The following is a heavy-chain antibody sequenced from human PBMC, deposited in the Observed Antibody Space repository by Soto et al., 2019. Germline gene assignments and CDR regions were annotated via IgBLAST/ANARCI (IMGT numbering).Heavy chain of an antibody. CDR2: IIPIFGTA. V-gene: IGHV1-69*12. CDR3: ARGTHSLLQWCYFER. D-gene: IGHD2-8*01. Sequence: QVQLVQSGAEVKKPGSSVTVSCKASGGTFSSYTISWVRQAPGQGLEWMGGIIPIFGTANYAQKFQGSVTITADESTSTDYMELSSLRSEDTAVYYCARGTHSLLQWCYFERWDRGNLVADST. CDR1: GGTFSSYT. J-gene: IGHJ2*01.